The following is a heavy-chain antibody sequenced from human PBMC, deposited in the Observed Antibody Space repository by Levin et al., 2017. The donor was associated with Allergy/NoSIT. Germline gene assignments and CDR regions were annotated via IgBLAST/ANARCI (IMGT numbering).Heavy chain of an antibody. CDR3: ARTDSSGPRGDAFDI. CDR2: IIPIFGTA. J-gene: IGHJ3*02. D-gene: IGHD3-22*01. Sequence: GASVKVSCKASGGTFSSYAISWVRQAPGQGLEWMGGIIPIFGTANYAQKFQGRVTITADESTSTAYMELSSLRSEDTAVYYCARTDSSGPRGDAFDIWGQGTMVTVSS. CDR1: GGTFSSYA. V-gene: IGHV1-69*13.